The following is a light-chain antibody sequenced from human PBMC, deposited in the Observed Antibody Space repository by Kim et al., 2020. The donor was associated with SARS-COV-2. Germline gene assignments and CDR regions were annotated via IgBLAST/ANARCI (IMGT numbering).Light chain of an antibody. Sequence: PGERATPSCRTSQSISSSYLGWYQQKPGQPPRLLIYAASSRTTGIPDRFSGSGSGTDFTLTITRLEPEDFAVYYCQQYGSSLPWTFGQGTKVDIK. CDR3: QQYGSSLPWT. J-gene: IGKJ1*01. CDR1: QSISSSY. V-gene: IGKV3-20*01. CDR2: AAS.